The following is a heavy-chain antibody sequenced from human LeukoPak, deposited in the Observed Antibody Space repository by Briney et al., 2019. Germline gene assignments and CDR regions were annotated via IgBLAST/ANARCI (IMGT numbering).Heavy chain of an antibody. CDR1: GFTVSSNY. Sequence: GGSLRLSCAASGFTVSSNYMSWVRQAPGKGLEWVSVIYSGGSTYYADSVKGRFTISRHNSKNTLYLQMNSLRAEDTAVYYCARVTVIAAAGWFDPWGRGTLVPVSS. V-gene: IGHV3-53*04. CDR3: ARVTVIAAAGWFDP. D-gene: IGHD6-13*01. J-gene: IGHJ5*02. CDR2: IYSGGST.